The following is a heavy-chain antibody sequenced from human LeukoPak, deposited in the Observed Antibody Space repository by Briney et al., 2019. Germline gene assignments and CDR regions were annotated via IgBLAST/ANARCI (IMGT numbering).Heavy chain of an antibody. CDR1: GYTFTSYD. CDR3: AKALVGPRGTPSRIWGY. V-gene: IGHV1-8*01. J-gene: IGHJ4*02. D-gene: IGHD1-1*01. Sequence: ASVKVSCKASGYTFTSYDINWVRQATGQGLEWMGWMNPNSGNTGYAQKFQGRVTMTRNTSISTAYMELSSLRSEDTAVYYCAKALVGPRGTPSRIWGYGGREPLVTVS. CDR2: MNPNSGNT.